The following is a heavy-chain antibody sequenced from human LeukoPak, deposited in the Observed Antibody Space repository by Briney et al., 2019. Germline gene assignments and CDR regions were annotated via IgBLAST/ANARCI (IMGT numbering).Heavy chain of an antibody. CDR2: INHSGST. J-gene: IGHJ3*02. CDR3: ARESSSGGAFDI. V-gene: IGHV4-34*01. D-gene: IGHD2-15*01. CDR1: GGSFSGYY. Sequence: SETLSLTCAVYGGSFSGYYWSWIRQPPGKGLEWIGEINHSGSTYYNPSLKSRVTISVDTSKNQFSLKLSSVTAADTAVYYCARESSSGGAFDIWGQGTMVTVSS.